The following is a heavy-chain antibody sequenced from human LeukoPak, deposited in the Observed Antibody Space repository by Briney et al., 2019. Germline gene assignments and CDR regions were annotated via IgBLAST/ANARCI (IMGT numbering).Heavy chain of an antibody. Sequence: PGGSLRLSCAASGFTFSNAWMSWVRQAPGKGLEWVGRIKSKTDGGTTDYAAPVKGRFTISRDDSKNTLYLQMNSLKTEDAAVYYCTTEFTGDLRGLDYWAREPWSPSPQ. CDR2: IKSKTDGGTT. CDR3: TTEFTGDLRGLDY. D-gene: IGHD7-27*01. V-gene: IGHV3-15*01. CDR1: GFTFSNAW. J-gene: IGHJ4*02.